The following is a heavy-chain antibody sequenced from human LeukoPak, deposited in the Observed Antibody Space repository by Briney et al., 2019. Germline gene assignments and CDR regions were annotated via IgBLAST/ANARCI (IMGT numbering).Heavy chain of an antibody. J-gene: IGHJ4*02. D-gene: IGHD2-2*01. CDR3: AKVAGYCSSTSCAKYRYYFDY. CDR2: ISGSGGST. V-gene: IGHV3-23*01. CDR1: GFTFSGYA. Sequence: GGSLRLSCAASGFTFSGYAMSWVRQAPGKGLEWVSAISGSGGSTYYADSVKGRFTISRDNSKNTLYLQMNSLRAEDTAVYYCAKVAGYCSSTSCAKYRYYFDYWGQGTLVTVSS.